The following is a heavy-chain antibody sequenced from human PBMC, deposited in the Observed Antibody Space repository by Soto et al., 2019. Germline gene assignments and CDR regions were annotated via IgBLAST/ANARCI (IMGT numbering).Heavy chain of an antibody. CDR3: ARMISIRLMGSSYGMDV. V-gene: IGHV2-70*01. D-gene: IGHD2-8*01. CDR1: GFSLSTIGMC. CDR2: IDWDDDK. Sequence: SGPTLVNPTQTLTLTCTFSGFSLSTIGMCVSWIRQPPGKALEWLALIDWDDDKYYSTSLKTRLTISKDTSKNQVVLTMTNMDHVDTATYYCARMISIRLMGSSYGMDVWGQGTTVNVS. J-gene: IGHJ6*01.